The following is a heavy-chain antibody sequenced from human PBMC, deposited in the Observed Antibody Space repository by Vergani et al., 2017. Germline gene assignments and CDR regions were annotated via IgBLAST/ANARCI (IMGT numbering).Heavy chain of an antibody. Sequence: QVNLKESGPALVEPTQTLTLTCTFSGFTFNTNHRTRVSWIRQPPGKGLEWLARIDWDDETFYNASLKTRLTISKDTSKNQVVLIMTNVDPGDTATYFCVRTAWYYFDFWGQGILVTVSS. CDR2: IDWDDET. D-gene: IGHD2-8*02. J-gene: IGHJ4*02. V-gene: IGHV2-70*04. CDR3: VRTAWYYFDF. CDR1: GFTFNTNHRTR.